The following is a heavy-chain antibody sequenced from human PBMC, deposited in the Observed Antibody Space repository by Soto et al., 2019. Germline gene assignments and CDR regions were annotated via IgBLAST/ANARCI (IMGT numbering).Heavy chain of an antibody. CDR1: GGTFSSYA. CDR2: IIPIFGTA. Sequence: QVQLVQSGAEVKKPGSSVKVSCKASGGTFSSYAISWVRQAPGQGLEWMGGIIPIFGTANYAQKFQGRVTITADESTSTADMELSSLRSEDTAVYYCARVLVGYSNRLPYYYGMDVWGQGTTVTVSS. CDR3: ARVLVGYSNRLPYYYGMDV. V-gene: IGHV1-69*01. J-gene: IGHJ6*02. D-gene: IGHD4-4*01.